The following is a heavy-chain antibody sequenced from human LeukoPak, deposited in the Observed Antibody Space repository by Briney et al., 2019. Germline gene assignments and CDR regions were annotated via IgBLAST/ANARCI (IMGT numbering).Heavy chain of an antibody. D-gene: IGHD3-10*01. Sequence: GGSLRLSCAASGFTFSSYAMHWVRQAPGKGLEWVAVISYDGSNKYYADSVKGRFTISRDNSKNTLYLQINSLRAEDTAVYYCAKTYYSSRAHYYYYYYMDVWGKGTTVTISS. CDR2: ISYDGSNK. CDR3: AKTYYSSRAHYYYYYYMDV. V-gene: IGHV3-30*04. J-gene: IGHJ6*03. CDR1: GFTFSSYA.